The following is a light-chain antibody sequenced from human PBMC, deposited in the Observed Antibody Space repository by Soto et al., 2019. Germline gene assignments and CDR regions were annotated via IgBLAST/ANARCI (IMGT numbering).Light chain of an antibody. CDR3: QQYVSSPPWT. V-gene: IGKV3-20*01. J-gene: IGKJ1*01. CDR2: GAS. Sequence: EIVLTKYPSPLSLSPGERSTLSCMASQSVSSSYLAWYQQKPGQAPRLLIYGASSRATGIPDRFSGSGSGTDFTLTISRLEPEDFAVYYCQQYVSSPPWTFGQGTKVDIK. CDR1: QSVSSSY.